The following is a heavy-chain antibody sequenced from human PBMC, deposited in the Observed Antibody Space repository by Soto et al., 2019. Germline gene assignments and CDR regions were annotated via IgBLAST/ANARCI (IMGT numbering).Heavy chain of an antibody. CDR1: GFTFSSYA. Sequence: GGSLRLSCAASGFTFSSYAMSWVRQAPGKGLEWVSAISGSGGSTYYADSVKGRFTISRDNSKNTLYLQMNSLRAEDTAVYYCARYCSSTSCPDYYYYMDVWGKGTTVTVSS. V-gene: IGHV3-23*01. CDR2: ISGSGGST. D-gene: IGHD2-2*01. CDR3: ARYCSSTSCPDYYYYMDV. J-gene: IGHJ6*03.